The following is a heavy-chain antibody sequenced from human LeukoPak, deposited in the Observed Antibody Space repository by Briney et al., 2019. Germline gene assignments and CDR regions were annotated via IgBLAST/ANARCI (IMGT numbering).Heavy chain of an antibody. D-gene: IGHD3-16*01. J-gene: IGHJ4*02. CDR1: GCTFIDYY. CDR2: INPNSGDT. CDR3: ARDGGLDS. Sequence: ASVKVSCKASGCTFIDYYMHWVRQAPGQGLEWMGWINPNSGDTNYAQKFQGRVTMTRDTSISTAYMELSRLRYDDTAIYYCARDGGLDSWGQGTLVTVSS. V-gene: IGHV1-2*02.